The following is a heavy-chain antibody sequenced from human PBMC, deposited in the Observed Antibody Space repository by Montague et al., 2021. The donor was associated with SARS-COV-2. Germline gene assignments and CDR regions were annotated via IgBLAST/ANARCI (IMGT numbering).Heavy chain of an antibody. CDR2: ISWSSGSI. J-gene: IGHJ4*02. CDR3: AKDIDAHSRTFDY. V-gene: IGHV3-9*01. Sequence: SLRLSCAAPGFTFGYYAMHWVRQAPGQGLQWVSCISWSSGSIFYADSVKGRFTISRDNAKNSLSLQMNSLRAEDTALYYCAKDIDAHSRTFDYWGQGTLVTVSS. CDR1: GFTFGYYA. D-gene: IGHD6-13*01.